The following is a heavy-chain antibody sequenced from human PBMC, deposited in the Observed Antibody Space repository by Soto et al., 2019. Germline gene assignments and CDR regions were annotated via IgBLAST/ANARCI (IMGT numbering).Heavy chain of an antibody. CDR3: VKNIEGHGWGGRDV. J-gene: IGHJ6*02. CDR2: ISWNGGSS. D-gene: IGHD3-10*01. CDR1: GFTFGSYT. V-gene: IGHV3-43*01. Sequence: EEQLLESGGAVVQPGGSLRLSCEASGFTFGSYTMHWVRQAPGKGLEWVSLISWNGGSSFYADSVKGRFTISRDNSRDCLFLQINSLRPEDSALFYWVKNIEGHGWGGRDVWGHGTTVTVSS.